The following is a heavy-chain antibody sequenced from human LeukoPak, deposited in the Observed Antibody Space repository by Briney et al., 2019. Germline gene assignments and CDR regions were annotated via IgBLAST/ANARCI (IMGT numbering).Heavy chain of an antibody. Sequence: GGTLRLSCAASGFTFSDYYMRWIRQAPGKGLVGVSYISSSGSTIYYAESVKGRFTFSRDNAKNSLYLQMNSLRAEDTAVYDCARAKACGSTTCPLDIWGQGTMVTVSS. J-gene: IGHJ3*02. CDR3: ARAKACGSTTCPLDI. V-gene: IGHV3-11*04. CDR1: GFTFSDYY. D-gene: IGHD2-2*01. CDR2: ISSSGSTI.